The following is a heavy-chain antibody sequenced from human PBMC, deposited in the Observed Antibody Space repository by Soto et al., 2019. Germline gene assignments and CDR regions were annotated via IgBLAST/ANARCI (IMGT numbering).Heavy chain of an antibody. CDR2: IYHSGST. CDR3: ASGPIGDYTDGFDY. D-gene: IGHD4-17*01. CDR1: GGSISSGGYS. J-gene: IGHJ4*02. V-gene: IGHV4-30-2*01. Sequence: SETLSLTCAVSGGSISSGGYSWSWIRQPPGKGLEWIGYIYHSGSTYYNPSLKSRVTISVDRSKNQFSLKLSSVTAADTAVYYCASGPIGDYTDGFDYWGQGTLVTVSS.